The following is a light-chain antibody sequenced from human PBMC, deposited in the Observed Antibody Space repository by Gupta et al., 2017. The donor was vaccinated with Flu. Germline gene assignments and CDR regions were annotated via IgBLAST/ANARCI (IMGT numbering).Light chain of an antibody. CDR3: RQAKHWPLT. CDR2: KGS. V-gene: IGKV2-30*01. J-gene: IGKJ2*01. Sequence: VTLGRPASNSCRSSQSLVYSDGNTYLTWFQQRPGHSPRRLIYKGSNRDSGVPDRFSGSGSGTNFTLKISMVEAEDVGFYYCRQAKHWPLTFGQGTKLEIK. CDR1: QSLVYSDGNTY.